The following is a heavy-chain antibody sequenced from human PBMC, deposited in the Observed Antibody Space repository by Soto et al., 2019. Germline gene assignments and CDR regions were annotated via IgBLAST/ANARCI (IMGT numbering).Heavy chain of an antibody. D-gene: IGHD2-21*02. J-gene: IGHJ5*02. CDR1: GGTFSSYA. Sequence: QVQLVQSGAEVKKPGSSVKVSCKASGGTFSSYAISWVRQAPGQGLEWMGGIIPIFSTANYAQKFQGRVTITADESTSTAYMELSSLRSEDTAVYYCARTYAMVTGFEGWFDPWGQGTLVTVSS. V-gene: IGHV1-69*01. CDR2: IIPIFSTA. CDR3: ARTYAMVTGFEGWFDP.